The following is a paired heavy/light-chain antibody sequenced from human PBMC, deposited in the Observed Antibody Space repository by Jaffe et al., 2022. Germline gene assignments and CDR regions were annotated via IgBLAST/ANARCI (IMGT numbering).Heavy chain of an antibody. J-gene: IGHJ4*02. V-gene: IGHV1-46*01. Sequence: QVLLVQSGAEVKRPGASVKVSCKASGYAFTIYDSYDIHWVRQAPGQGLEWVGMINPSDAGTTYAQTFQGRITMTTDTSTTTVYMELNSLRSEDTAVYYCARDWTAGGMRRYFANWGQGTLVTVSS. CDR1: GYAFTIYDSYD. CDR3: ARDWTAGGMRRYFAN. CDR2: INPSDAGT. D-gene: IGHD6-13*01.
Light chain of an antibody. J-gene: IGKJ2*01. CDR2: LGS. CDR1: QSLLHRNGYNY. V-gene: IGKV2-28*01. Sequence: DIVMTQSPLSLPVTPGEPASISCRSSQSLLHRNGYNYMDWYLQKPGQSPQLLIYLGSYRAAGVPDRFSGSGSGTDFTLKISRVEAEDVGVYYCMQALQIPYTFGQGTKLEIK. CDR3: MQALQIPYT.